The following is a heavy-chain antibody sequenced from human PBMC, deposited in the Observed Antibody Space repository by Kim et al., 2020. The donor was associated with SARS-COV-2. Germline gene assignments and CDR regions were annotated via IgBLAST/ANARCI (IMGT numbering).Heavy chain of an antibody. Sequence: SETLSLTCTVSGGSISSSSYYWGWIRQPPGKGLEWIGSIYYSGSTYYNPSLKSRVTISVDTSKNQFSLKLSSVTAADTAVYYCANIRYYYYGMDVWGQGTTVTVSS. J-gene: IGHJ6*02. CDR2: IYYSGST. V-gene: IGHV4-39*01. CDR1: GGSISSSSYY. D-gene: IGHD2-15*01. CDR3: ANIRYYYYGMDV.